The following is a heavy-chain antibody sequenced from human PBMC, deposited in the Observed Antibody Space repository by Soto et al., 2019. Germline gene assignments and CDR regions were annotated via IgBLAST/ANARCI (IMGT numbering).Heavy chain of an antibody. D-gene: IGHD2-2*01. V-gene: IGHV3-30-3*01. J-gene: IGHJ4*02. Sequence: QVQLVESGGGVVQPGRSLRLSCAASGFTFSSYAMHWVRQAPGKGLEWVAVISYDGSNKYYADSVKGRFTISRDNSKNTLYLQMNSLRAEDTAVYYCASPHVRYQLLPYYFDYWGQGTLVTVSS. CDR2: ISYDGSNK. CDR3: ASPHVRYQLLPYYFDY. CDR1: GFTFSSYA.